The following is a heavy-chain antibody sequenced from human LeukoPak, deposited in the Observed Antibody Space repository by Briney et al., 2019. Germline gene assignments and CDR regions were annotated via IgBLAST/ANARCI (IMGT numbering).Heavy chain of an antibody. V-gene: IGHV4-34*01. D-gene: IGHD6-6*01. J-gene: IGHJ3*02. CDR3: ARGQKTSSSHAFDI. CDR1: GGSFSGYY. CDR2: INHSGST. Sequence: SETLSLTCAVYGGSFSGYYWSWIRQPPGKGLEWIGEINHSGSTNYSPSLKSRVTISVDTPKNQFSLKLSSVTAADTAVYYCARGQKTSSSHAFDIWGQGTMVTVSS.